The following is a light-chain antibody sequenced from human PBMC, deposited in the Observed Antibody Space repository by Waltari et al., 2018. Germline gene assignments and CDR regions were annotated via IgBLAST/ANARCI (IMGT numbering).Light chain of an antibody. V-gene: IGKV1-5*03. CDR2: KAS. J-gene: IGKJ2*01. CDR3: QQYDSRYT. CDR1: QSIRKG. Sequence: DIQLTQSPSTLSASVGDRVSITCRASQSIRKGLAWYQQKPGNASKLLIFKASSLESGVPSRFGVSGSGTEFTLTISSLHPDDFATYYCQQYDSRYTFGQGTKLEIK.